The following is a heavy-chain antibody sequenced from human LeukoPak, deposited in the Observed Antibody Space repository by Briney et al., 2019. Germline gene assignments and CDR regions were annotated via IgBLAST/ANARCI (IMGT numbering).Heavy chain of an antibody. J-gene: IGHJ4*02. D-gene: IGHD1-26*01. Sequence: SETLSLTCTVSGGSVSSGNSYWGRIRQPPGRRLEWVGSIYYSGSTYYNPSLKSRVTISVDTSKNQFSLKLRFVTATDTAVYYCARHLSGIGLYYFDYWGQGTLVTVSS. V-gene: IGHV4-39*01. CDR2: IYYSGST. CDR3: ARHLSGIGLYYFDY. CDR1: GGSVSSGNSY.